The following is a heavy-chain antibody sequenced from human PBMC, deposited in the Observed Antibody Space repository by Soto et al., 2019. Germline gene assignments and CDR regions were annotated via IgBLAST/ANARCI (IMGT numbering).Heavy chain of an antibody. CDR2: FDPEDGET. D-gene: IGHD1-1*01. CDR1: GYTLTELS. Sequence: ASVKVSFKVSGYTLTELSMHWVRQAPGKGLEWMGGFDPEDGETIYAQKFQGRVTMTEDTSTDTAYMELSSLRSEDTAVYYCATTHPKQLTRGGYFDYWGQGTLVTVSS. J-gene: IGHJ4*02. V-gene: IGHV1-24*01. CDR3: ATTHPKQLTRGGYFDY.